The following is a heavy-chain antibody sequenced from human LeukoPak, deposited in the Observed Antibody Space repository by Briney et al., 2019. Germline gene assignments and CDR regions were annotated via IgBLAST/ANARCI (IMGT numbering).Heavy chain of an antibody. CDR3: ARTIDGFDI. CDR2: IYYSGST. CDR1: YDSISRFY. J-gene: IGHJ3*02. V-gene: IGHV4-59*08. Sequence: SETLSLTCTVSYDSISRFYWSWIRQPPGKGLEWIGYIYYSGSTNYSSSLKSRVTIPVDTSKNQLSLELKSVTAADTAVYYCARTIDGFDIWGQGTMVTVSS. D-gene: IGHD3-10*01.